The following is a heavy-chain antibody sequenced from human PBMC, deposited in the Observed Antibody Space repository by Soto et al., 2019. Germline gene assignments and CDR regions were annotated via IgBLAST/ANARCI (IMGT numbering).Heavy chain of an antibody. CDR3: AGAKRYCSRTSCYMLDP. V-gene: IGHV1-69*01. J-gene: IGHJ5*02. Sequence: QVQLVQSGAEVKKPGSSVKVSCKASGGTFSSYAISWVRQAPGQGLEWMGGIIPIFGTANYAQKFQGRVTITADESTSTAYMELSSLRSEDTAVYYCAGAKRYCSRTSCYMLDPWGQGTLVTVSS. CDR1: GGTFSSYA. CDR2: IIPIFGTA. D-gene: IGHD2-2*02.